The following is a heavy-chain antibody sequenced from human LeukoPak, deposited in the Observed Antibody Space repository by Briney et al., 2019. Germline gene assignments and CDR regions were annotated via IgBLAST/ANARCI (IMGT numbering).Heavy chain of an antibody. J-gene: IGHJ4*02. CDR2: IYSGGST. D-gene: IGHD3-22*01. CDR3: ARGSGGYYFDYFDY. Sequence: GGSLRLSCAASGFTVSSNYMSWVRQAPGKGLEWVSVIYSGGSTYYADSVKGRFTISRDNSKNTLYLQMNSLRAEDTAVYYCARGSGGYYFDYFDYWGQGTLVTVSS. V-gene: IGHV3-53*01. CDR1: GFTVSSNY.